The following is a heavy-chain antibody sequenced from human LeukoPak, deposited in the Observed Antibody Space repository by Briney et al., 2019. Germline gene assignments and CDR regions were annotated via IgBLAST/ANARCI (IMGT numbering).Heavy chain of an antibody. Sequence: GGSLRLSCAASGFTFSSYAMHWVRQAPGKGLEWVAVISYDGSNKYYADSVKGRFTISRDNSKNTLYPQMNSLRAEDTAVYYCLTPIYSSGANTFDYWGQGTLVTVSS. D-gene: IGHD3-22*01. V-gene: IGHV3-30-3*01. CDR1: GFTFSSYA. CDR3: LTPIYSSGANTFDY. CDR2: ISYDGSNK. J-gene: IGHJ4*02.